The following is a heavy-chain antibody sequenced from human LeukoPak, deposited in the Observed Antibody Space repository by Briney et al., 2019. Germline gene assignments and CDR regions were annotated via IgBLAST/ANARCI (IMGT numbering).Heavy chain of an antibody. CDR3: ARSFYGSGSFDY. V-gene: IGHV4-59*01. J-gene: IGHJ4*02. D-gene: IGHD3-10*01. CDR2: IYYSGST. Sequence: SETLSLTCTVSGGSISSYYWSWIRQPPGKGLEWIGYIYYSGSTNYNPSLKSRVTISVDTSKNQFSLKLSSVTAADTAVYYCARSFYGSGSFDYWGQGTLVTVSS. CDR1: GGSISSYY.